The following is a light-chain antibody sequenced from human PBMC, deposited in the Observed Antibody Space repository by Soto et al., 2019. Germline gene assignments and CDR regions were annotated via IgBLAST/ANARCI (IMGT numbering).Light chain of an antibody. V-gene: IGKV1-39*01. J-gene: IGKJ2*01. CDR3: QQSYSMPYT. CDR1: QNIDNY. Sequence: DFPMTQSPSSLSASVGDRVTITCRASQNIDNYLNWYHQKPGKAPKVLIYSATNLDSGVPSRFSGSGSGTDFTLTISSLQPEDFATYYCQQSYSMPYTFGQGTKLVIK. CDR2: SAT.